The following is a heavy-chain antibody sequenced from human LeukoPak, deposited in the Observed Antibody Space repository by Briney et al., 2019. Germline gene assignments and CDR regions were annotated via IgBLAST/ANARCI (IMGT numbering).Heavy chain of an antibody. CDR1: GGTFTSDD. D-gene: IGHD1-26*01. CDR2: MNPNSGKT. V-gene: IGHV1-8*01. Sequence: ASVKVSCKASGGTFTSDDINWVRQATGLGLEWMGWMNPNSGKTGYAQKFQGSVTLTRNTAMGTAYMELSSLRSEDTAVYYCAVGAILSAFDIWGQGTMVTVSS. CDR3: AVGAILSAFDI. J-gene: IGHJ3*02.